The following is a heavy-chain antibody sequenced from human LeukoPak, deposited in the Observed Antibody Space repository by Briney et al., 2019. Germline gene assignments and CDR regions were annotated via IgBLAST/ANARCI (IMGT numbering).Heavy chain of an antibody. Sequence: ASVKVSCKASGYTLTSYDINWVRQATGQGLEWMGWMNPNSGNTGYAQKFQGRVTMTRNTSISTAYMELSSLRSEDTAVYYRARWYSGSYGYGMDVWGQGTTVTVSS. CDR2: MNPNSGNT. V-gene: IGHV1-8*01. J-gene: IGHJ6*02. CDR1: GYTLTSYD. D-gene: IGHD1-26*01. CDR3: ARWYSGSYGYGMDV.